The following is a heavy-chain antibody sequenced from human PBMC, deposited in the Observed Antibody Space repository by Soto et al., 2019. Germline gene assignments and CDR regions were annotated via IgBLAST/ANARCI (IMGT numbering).Heavy chain of an antibody. CDR2: IYYSGST. J-gene: IGHJ5*02. Sequence: QLQLQESGPGLVKPSETLSLTCTVSGGSISSSSYFWGWIRQPPGKGLEWIGSIYYSGSTYYNPSLNSRITLTVHTSKNQFSLKLSSVTAVDTSVYHCARDPTDFSFDPWGQGTLATVSS. D-gene: IGHD1-26*01. CDR1: GGSISSSSYF. V-gene: IGHV4-39*02. CDR3: ARDPTDFSFDP.